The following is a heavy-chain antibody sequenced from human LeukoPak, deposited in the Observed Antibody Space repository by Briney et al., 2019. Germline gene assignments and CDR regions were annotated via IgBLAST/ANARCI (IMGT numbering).Heavy chain of an antibody. CDR2: INGDGSST. Sequence: PGGSLRLPCAASGFTFTTYWMHWVRHAPGKGLVWVSRINGDGSSTAYADSVKGRFTISRDNADNTVYLQMNSLRVEDTAVYYCARRTVAGSYDYWGQGALVTVSS. V-gene: IGHV3-74*01. CDR3: ARRTVAGSYDY. CDR1: GFTFTTYW. J-gene: IGHJ4*02. D-gene: IGHD6-19*01.